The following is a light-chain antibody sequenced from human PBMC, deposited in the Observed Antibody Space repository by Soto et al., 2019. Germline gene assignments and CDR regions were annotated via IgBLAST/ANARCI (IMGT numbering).Light chain of an antibody. CDR2: DAS. J-gene: IGKJ4*01. Sequence: EIVLTQSPGTLSLSPGEGATLSCRASQSVVNTYLAWYQQKPGQAPRLLIYDASNRATGIPDRFSGSGSGTDFTLTISRLEPEDFAVYYCQYYGSSHPVTFGGGTKVEIK. V-gene: IGKV3-20*01. CDR3: QYYGSSHPVT. CDR1: QSVVNTY.